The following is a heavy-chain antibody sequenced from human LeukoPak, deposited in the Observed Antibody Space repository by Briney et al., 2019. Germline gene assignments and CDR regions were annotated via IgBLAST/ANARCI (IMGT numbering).Heavy chain of an antibody. CDR2: ISGSGGST. Sequence: GGSLRLSCAASGFTFSSYAMSWVRQAPGKGLEWVSAISGSGGSTYYADSVKGRFTISRGNSKNTLYLQMNSLRAEDTAVYYCAREVSSPRSFDYWGQGTLVTVSS. J-gene: IGHJ4*02. D-gene: IGHD6-13*01. CDR1: GFTFSSYA. V-gene: IGHV3-23*01. CDR3: AREVSSPRSFDY.